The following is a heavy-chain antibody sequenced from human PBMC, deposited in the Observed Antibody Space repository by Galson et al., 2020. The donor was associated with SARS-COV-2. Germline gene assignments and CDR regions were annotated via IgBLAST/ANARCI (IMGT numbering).Heavy chain of an antibody. D-gene: IGHD3-22*01. Sequence: GGSLRLSCAASGFTFSSYAMHWVRQAPGKGLEWVAVISYDGSNKYYADSVKGRFTISRDNSKNTLYLQMNSLRAEDTAVYYCARRAVVITTSDVGSSLFDPWGQGTLVTVSS. J-gene: IGHJ5*02. CDR1: GFTFSSYA. CDR3: ARRAVVITTSDVGSSLFDP. CDR2: ISYDGSNK. V-gene: IGHV3-30-3*01.